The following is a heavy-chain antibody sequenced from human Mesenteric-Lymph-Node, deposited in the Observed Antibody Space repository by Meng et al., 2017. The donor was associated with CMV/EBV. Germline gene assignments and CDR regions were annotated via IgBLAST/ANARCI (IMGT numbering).Heavy chain of an antibody. J-gene: IGHJ4*02. Sequence: SCKASGYTCTSYARNGVGQAPGQGVEWMGGINTNTGNPTYAQGFTGRFVFSLDTSVSTAYLQISSLKAEDTAVYYGARAGSSSWYVDYWGQGTLVTVSS. V-gene: IGHV7-4-1*02. CDR2: INTNTGNP. CDR1: GYTCTSYA. D-gene: IGHD6-13*01. CDR3: ARAGSSSWYVDY.